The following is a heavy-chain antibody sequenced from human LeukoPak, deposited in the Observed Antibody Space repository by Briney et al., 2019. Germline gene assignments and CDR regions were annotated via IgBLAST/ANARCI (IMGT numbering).Heavy chain of an antibody. CDR2: INHSEST. CDR1: GGSFSGYY. CDR3: ASGTKYGYYYYYYMDV. Sequence: SETLSLTCAVYGGSFSGYYWSWIRQPPGKGLEWIGEINHSESTNYNPSLKSRVTISVDTSKNQFSLKLSSVTAADTAVYYCASGTKYGYYYYYYMDVWGKGTTVTVSS. D-gene: IGHD4-17*01. V-gene: IGHV4-34*01. J-gene: IGHJ6*03.